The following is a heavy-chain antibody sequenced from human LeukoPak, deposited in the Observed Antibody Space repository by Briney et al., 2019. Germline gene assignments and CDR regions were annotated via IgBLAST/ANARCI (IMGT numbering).Heavy chain of an antibody. CDR2: MSFDVNNK. Sequence: GSLRLSCATSGFTFSSYAFHWVRQAPGKGLEWVATMSFDVNNKYYADSVRGRFTISRDNSKNTLFLQRNSLRAEDTAVYSCARGYCTSSSCYNDYWGQGTLVTVSS. V-gene: IGHV3-30*04. D-gene: IGHD2-2*02. CDR1: GFTFSSYA. CDR3: ARGYCTSSSCYNDY. J-gene: IGHJ4*02.